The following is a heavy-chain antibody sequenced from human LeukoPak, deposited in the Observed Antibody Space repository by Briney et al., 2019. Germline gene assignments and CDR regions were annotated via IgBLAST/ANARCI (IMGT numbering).Heavy chain of an antibody. CDR3: AKSGYYDFWSGYFFLDY. V-gene: IGHV3-30*04. Sequence: GGSLRLSCAASGFTFSSYAMHWVRQAPGKGLEWVAFMTYDGSKRPYADSVKGRFTISRDNSKNTLYLQMNSLRAEDTAVYYCAKSGYYDFWSGYFFLDYWGQGTLVTVSS. J-gene: IGHJ4*02. CDR1: GFTFSSYA. D-gene: IGHD3-3*01. CDR2: MTYDGSKR.